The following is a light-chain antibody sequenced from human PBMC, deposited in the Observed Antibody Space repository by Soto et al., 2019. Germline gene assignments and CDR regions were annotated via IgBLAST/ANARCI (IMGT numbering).Light chain of an antibody. V-gene: IGLV2-23*02. CDR3: CSYAGSSTFLPDV. CDR2: EVS. J-gene: IGLJ1*01. Sequence: QSALTQPASVSGSPGQSITISCTGTSSDVGSYNLVSWYQQHPGKAPKLMIYEVSKRPSGVSNRFSGSKSGNTASLTISGLQAEDEADYYCCSYAGSSTFLPDVFGTGTKLTVL. CDR1: SSDVGSYNL.